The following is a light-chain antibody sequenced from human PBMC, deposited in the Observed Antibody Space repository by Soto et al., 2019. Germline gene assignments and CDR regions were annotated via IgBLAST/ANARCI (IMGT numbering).Light chain of an antibody. CDR3: QQYNGYPIS. CDR1: QTISIY. CDR2: KTS. Sequence: DIQMTQSPSTLSASVGDRVTITCRASQTISIYLAWYQQRPGRAPKVLIYKTSTLESGVPSRFSGSGSGTEFTLTVSSLQPDDVATYYCQQYNGYPISFGGGTKVEIK. V-gene: IGKV1-5*03. J-gene: IGKJ4*01.